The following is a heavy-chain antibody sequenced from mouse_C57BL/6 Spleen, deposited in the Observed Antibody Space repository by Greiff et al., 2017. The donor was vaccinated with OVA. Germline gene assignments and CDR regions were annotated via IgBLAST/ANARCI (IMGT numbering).Heavy chain of an antibody. CDR2: ISDGGSYT. V-gene: IGHV5-4*03. CDR1: GFTFSSYA. Sequence: EVMLVESGGGLVKPGGSLKLSCAASGFTFSSYAMSWVRQTLEKRLEWVATISDGGSYTYYPDNVKGRFTISRDNAKNNLYLQMSHLKSEDTAMYYCARAKGLGNYFDYWGQGTTLTVSS. J-gene: IGHJ2*01. CDR3: ARAKGLGNYFDY. D-gene: IGHD4-1*01.